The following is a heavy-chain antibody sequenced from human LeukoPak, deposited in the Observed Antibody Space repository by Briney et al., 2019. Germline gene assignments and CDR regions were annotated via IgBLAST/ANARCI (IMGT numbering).Heavy chain of an antibody. CDR3: ARASRKGWFDP. V-gene: IGHV4-34*01. CDR2: INHSGST. J-gene: IGHJ5*02. CDR1: GGSFSGYY. Sequence: PSETLSLTCAVYGGSFSGYYWSWIRQPPGKGLEWIGEINHSGSTNYNPSLKSRVTISVDTSKNQFSLKLSSVTAADTAVYHCARASRKGWFDPWGQGTLVTVSS.